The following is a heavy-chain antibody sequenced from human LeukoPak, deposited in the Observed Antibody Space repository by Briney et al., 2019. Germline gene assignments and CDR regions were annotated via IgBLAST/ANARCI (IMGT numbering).Heavy chain of an antibody. CDR3: AKDQQPGYYDILTGYDY. D-gene: IGHD3-9*01. V-gene: IGHV3-23*01. CDR2: ISGSGGST. J-gene: IGHJ4*02. CDR1: GFTFSSSA. Sequence: GGSLRLSCAASGFTFSSSAMNWVRQAPGKGLEWVSAISGSGGSTYYADSVKGRFTISRDNSKNTLYLQMNSLRAEDTAVYYCAKDQQPGYYDILTGYDYWGQGTLVTVSS.